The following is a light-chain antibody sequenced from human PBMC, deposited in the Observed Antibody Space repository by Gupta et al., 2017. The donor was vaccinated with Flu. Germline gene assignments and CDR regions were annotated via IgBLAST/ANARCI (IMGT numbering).Light chain of an antibody. Sequence: PSTLSASLGDRVTITCRARQSISSWLAWYQQKPGKAPRLLIYRASRGETGIPSRFSGSGSGTDFTLTISSLQPDDFATYYCQQYDTVPWTFGQGTKVELK. J-gene: IGKJ1*01. CDR3: QQYDTVPWT. CDR1: QSISSW. CDR2: RAS. V-gene: IGKV1-5*03.